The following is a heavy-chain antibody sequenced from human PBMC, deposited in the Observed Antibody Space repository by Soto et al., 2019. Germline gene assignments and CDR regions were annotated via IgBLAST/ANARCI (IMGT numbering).Heavy chain of an antibody. D-gene: IGHD3-22*01. CDR1: GFTFSSYG. V-gene: IGHV3-30*18. J-gene: IGHJ3*02. Sequence: QVQLVEPGGGVVQPGRSLRLSCAASGFTFSSYGMHWVRQAPGKGLEWVAVISYDGSNKYYADSVKGRFTISRDNSKNTLDLQMNSLRAEDTAVYYCANLIVGIGCRAFDIWGQGTMVTVSS. CDR2: ISYDGSNK. CDR3: ANLIVGIGCRAFDI.